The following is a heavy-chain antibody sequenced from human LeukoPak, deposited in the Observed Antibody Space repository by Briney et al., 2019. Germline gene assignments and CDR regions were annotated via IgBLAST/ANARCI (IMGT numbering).Heavy chain of an antibody. CDR3: ARAQGSGSYYKRTIDY. J-gene: IGHJ4*02. D-gene: IGHD3-10*01. CDR2: ISAYNGNT. V-gene: IGHV1-18*01. Sequence: ASVKVSCKASGYTFTSYGISWVRQAPGQGLEWMGWISAYNGNTNYAQKLQGRVTMTTDTSTSTAYMELRSLRSDDTAVYYCARAQGSGSYYKRTIDYWGQGTLVTVSS. CDR1: GYTFTSYG.